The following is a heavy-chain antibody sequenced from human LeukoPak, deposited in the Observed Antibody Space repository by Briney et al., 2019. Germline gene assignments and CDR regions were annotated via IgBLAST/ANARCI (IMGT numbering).Heavy chain of an antibody. CDR1: ANTLGYY. J-gene: IGHJ4*02. CDR3: ARDLSITMVRAPFY. V-gene: IGHV1-2*02. Sequence: ASVKVSCKASANTLGYYIHWVRQAPGQGLEWMGWINPNSGGTNYAQKFQGRVTMTRDTSISTAFVELSRLRSDDTAVYYCARDLSITMVRAPFYWGPGTPVTVSS. CDR2: INPNSGGT. D-gene: IGHD3-10*01.